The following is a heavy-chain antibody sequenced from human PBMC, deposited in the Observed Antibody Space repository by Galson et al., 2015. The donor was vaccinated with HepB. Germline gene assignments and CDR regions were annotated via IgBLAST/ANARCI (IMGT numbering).Heavy chain of an antibody. J-gene: IGHJ4*02. CDR3: AKDHQALRWIQLWPPGY. CDR2: ISYDGSNK. CDR1: GFTFSDAW. Sequence: SLRLSCAASGFTFSDAWMTWVRQAPGKGLEWEAVISYDGSNKYYADSVKGRFTISRDNSKNTLYLQMNSLRAEDTAVYYCAKDHQALRWIQLWPPGYWGQGTLVTVAS. D-gene: IGHD5-18*01. V-gene: IGHV3-30*18.